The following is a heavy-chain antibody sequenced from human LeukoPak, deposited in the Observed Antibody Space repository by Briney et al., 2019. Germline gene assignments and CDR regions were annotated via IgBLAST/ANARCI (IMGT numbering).Heavy chain of an antibody. D-gene: IGHD5-18*01. Sequence: GGSLRLSCTASGFTFGDHAMSWVRQAPGKGLEWVAVIWYDGSNKYYADSVKGRFTISRDNSKNTLYLQMNSLRAEDTAVYYCARDRNSDTAMVHWGQGTLVTVSS. CDR3: ARDRNSDTAMVH. CDR2: IWYDGSNK. J-gene: IGHJ4*02. V-gene: IGHV3-33*08. CDR1: GFTFGDHA.